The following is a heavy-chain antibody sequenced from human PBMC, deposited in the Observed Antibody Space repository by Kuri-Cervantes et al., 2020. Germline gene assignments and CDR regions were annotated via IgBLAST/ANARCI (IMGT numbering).Heavy chain of an antibody. CDR1: GYTFTSYG. CDR2: ISAYSGNT. V-gene: IGHV1-18*01. Sequence: ASVKVSCKASGYTFTSYGISWVRQAPGQGLEWMGWISAYSGNTNYAQKLQGRVTMTTDTSTSTAYMELRSLRSDDTAVYYCARIYSSGWSAALDYWGQGTLVTVSS. D-gene: IGHD6-19*01. CDR3: ARIYSSGWSAALDY. J-gene: IGHJ4*02.